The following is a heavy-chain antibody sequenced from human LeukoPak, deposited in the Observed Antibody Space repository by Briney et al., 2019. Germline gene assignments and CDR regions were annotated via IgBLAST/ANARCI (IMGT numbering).Heavy chain of an antibody. CDR3: TTDRGLLWFGELGVLGG. J-gene: IGHJ4*02. D-gene: IGHD3-10*01. CDR2: IKSKTDGGTT. V-gene: IGHV3-15*01. Sequence: GGSLRLSCAASGFTFSNAWMSWVGQAPGKGLEWVGRIKSKTDGGTTDYAAPVKGRFTISREESKNTLYLQMNSLKTEDTAVYYCTTDRGLLWFGELGVLGGWGQGTLVTVSS. CDR1: GFTFSNAW.